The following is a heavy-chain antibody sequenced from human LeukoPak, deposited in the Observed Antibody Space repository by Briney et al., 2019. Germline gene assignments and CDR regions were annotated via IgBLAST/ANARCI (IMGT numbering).Heavy chain of an antibody. CDR2: IRNKAESYRT. V-gene: IGHV3-72*01. CDR1: GFSFSDHY. J-gene: IGHJ4*02. Sequence: GGSLRLSCAASGFSFSDHYMDWVRQAPRKGLEWVGRIRNKAESYRTEYAASVKGRFSVSRDDSKSSVYLQMNSLKNEDTAVYYCADVGAGGDYWGQGTLVTVSS. CDR3: ADVGAGGDY. D-gene: IGHD3-16*01.